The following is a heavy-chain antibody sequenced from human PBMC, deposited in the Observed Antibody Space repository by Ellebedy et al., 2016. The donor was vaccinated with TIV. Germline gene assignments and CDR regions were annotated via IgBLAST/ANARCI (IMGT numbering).Heavy chain of an antibody. CDR2: ISYDGSNK. J-gene: IGHJ4*02. Sequence: GESLKISCAASGFTFSSYAMHWVRQAPGKGLEWVAVISYDGSNKYYADSVMGRFTISRDNSKNTLYLQMNSLRAEDTAVYYCAAGLGPMERLDYWGQGTLVTVSS. V-gene: IGHV3-30*01. D-gene: IGHD1-1*01. CDR3: AAGLGPMERLDY. CDR1: GFTFSSYA.